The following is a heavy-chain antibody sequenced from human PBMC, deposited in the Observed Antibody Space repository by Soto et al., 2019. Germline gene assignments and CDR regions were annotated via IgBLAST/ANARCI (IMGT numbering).Heavy chain of an antibody. CDR3: ARRARWYRGDWFDP. CDR2: INAGNGNT. J-gene: IGHJ5*02. CDR1: GYTFTSYA. D-gene: IGHD1-26*01. Sequence: QVQLVQSGAEVKKPGASVKVSCKASGYTFTSYAMHWVRQAPGQRLEWMGWINAGNGNTKYSQKFQGRVTITRDTSASTAYMELSSLRSEDTAVYYCARRARWYRGDWFDPWGQGTLVTVSS. V-gene: IGHV1-3*01.